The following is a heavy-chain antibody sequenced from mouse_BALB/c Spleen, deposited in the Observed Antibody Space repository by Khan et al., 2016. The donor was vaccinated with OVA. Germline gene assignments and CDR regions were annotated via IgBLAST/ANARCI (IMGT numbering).Heavy chain of an antibody. CDR3: SRWSDYYAMDY. V-gene: IGHV1-69*02. Sequence: VKLLESGAELVRPGASVKLSCKASGYTFTNYWINWMKQRPGQGLEWIGNIYPSDSYSNYNQEFKDKATLTVDKSSSTAYMQLSGPTSEDSAVYYCSRWSDYYAMDYWGQGTSVTGSS. J-gene: IGHJ4*01. CDR2: IYPSDSYS. CDR1: GYTFTNYW.